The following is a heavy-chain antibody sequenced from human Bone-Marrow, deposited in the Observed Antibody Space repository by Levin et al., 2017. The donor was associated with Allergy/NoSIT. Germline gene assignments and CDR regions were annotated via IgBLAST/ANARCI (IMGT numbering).Heavy chain of an antibody. Sequence: PGGSLRLSCVGSGFTFGDFGMTWVRQAPGKGLEWVAGINWKSNDTGYIESVKGRFTISRDDAKNSLYLQMNSLRVEDTGFYYCARSYWYNDYWGQGTQVTVSS. CDR1: GFTFGDFG. V-gene: IGHV3-20*04. CDR2: INWKSNDT. D-gene: IGHD1-1*01. CDR3: ARSYWYNDY. J-gene: IGHJ4*02.